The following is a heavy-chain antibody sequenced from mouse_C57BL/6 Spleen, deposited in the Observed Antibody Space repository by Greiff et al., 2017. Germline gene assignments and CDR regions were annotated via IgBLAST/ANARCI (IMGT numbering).Heavy chain of an antibody. D-gene: IGHD2-4*01. J-gene: IGHJ3*01. CDR1: GFTFSDYG. CDR2: ISSGSSTI. V-gene: IGHV5-17*01. CDR3: ARRYYDWLAY. Sequence: EVKLVESGGGLVKPGGSLKLSCAASGFTFSDYGMHWVRQAPEKGLEWVAYISSGSSTIYYADTVKGRLTISRDNAKNTLFLQMTSLRSEDTAMYYCARRYYDWLAYWGQGTLVTVSA.